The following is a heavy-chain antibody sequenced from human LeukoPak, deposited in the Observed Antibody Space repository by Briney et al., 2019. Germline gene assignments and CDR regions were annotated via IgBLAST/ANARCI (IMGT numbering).Heavy chain of an antibody. CDR2: INHSGST. Sequence: SETLSLTCAVYGGSFNGYYWSWIRQPPGKGLEWIGEINHSGSTNYNPSLKSRLAISVDNSMNQFSLKLSSVSAADTAVYYCARLRLRYTRNGDSTSYEVFDIWGQGTVVTVSS. D-gene: IGHD2-21*01. CDR1: GGSFNGYY. V-gene: IGHV4-34*01. J-gene: IGHJ3*02. CDR3: ARLRLRYTRNGDSTSYEVFDI.